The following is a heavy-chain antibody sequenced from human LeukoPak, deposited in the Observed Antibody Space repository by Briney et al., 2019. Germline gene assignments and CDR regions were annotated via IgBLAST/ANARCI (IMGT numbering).Heavy chain of an antibody. CDR2: IYESGQTT. Sequence: GGSLKLSCVGSGFTFSSHAMSWVRQAPEKGLEWVSGIYESGQTTHYADSVKGRFSISRDNSKNTLYLQMDSLRGEDTAIYYCAKDYRIGYSDHFDYWGQGALVTVSS. CDR3: AKDYRIGYSDHFDY. CDR1: GFTFSSHA. V-gene: IGHV3-23*01. D-gene: IGHD2-21*01. J-gene: IGHJ4*02.